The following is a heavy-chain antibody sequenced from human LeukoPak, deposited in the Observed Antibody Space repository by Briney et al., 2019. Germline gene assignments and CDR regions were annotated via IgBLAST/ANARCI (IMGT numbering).Heavy chain of an antibody. CDR1: GFTFDDYA. J-gene: IGHJ6*03. V-gene: IGHV3-23*01. CDR2: ISGSGAST. CDR3: ARYPGYVDYHYMDV. D-gene: IGHD3-10*02. Sequence: GGSLRLSCAAPGFTFDDYAMHWVRQAPGKGLEWVSGISGSGASTYYADSVKGRFTISRDNSKNTLYLQMNSLRAEDTAVYYCARYPGYVDYHYMDVWGKGTTATVSS.